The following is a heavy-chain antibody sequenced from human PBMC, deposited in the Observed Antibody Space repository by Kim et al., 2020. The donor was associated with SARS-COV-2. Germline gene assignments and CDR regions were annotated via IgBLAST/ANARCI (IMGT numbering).Heavy chain of an antibody. Sequence: SQKCQGRVTITRDPSASTAYMELSSLRSEDTAVYYCARGTVVPAAPPVDYWGQGTLVTVSS. J-gene: IGHJ4*02. V-gene: IGHV1-3*01. D-gene: IGHD2-2*01. CDR3: ARGTVVPAAPPVDY.